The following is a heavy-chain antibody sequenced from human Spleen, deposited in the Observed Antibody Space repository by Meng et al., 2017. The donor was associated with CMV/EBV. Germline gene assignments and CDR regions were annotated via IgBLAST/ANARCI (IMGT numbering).Heavy chain of an antibody. V-gene: IGHV4-39*07. J-gene: IGHJ6*02. D-gene: IGHD3-9*01. CDR2: IYYSGST. CDR1: GGSISSSSYY. Sequence: SETLSLTCTVSGGSISSSSYYWGWIRQPPGKGLEWIGSIYYSGSTYYNPSLKSRVTISVDTSKNQFSLKLSSVTAADTAVYYCARLTILTGYQYYYYGMDVWGQGTTVTVSS. CDR3: ARLTILTGYQYYYYGMDV.